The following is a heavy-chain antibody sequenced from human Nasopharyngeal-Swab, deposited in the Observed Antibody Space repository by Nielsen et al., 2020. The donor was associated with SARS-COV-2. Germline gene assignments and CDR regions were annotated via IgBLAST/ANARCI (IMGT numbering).Heavy chain of an antibody. CDR2: IYTSGST. D-gene: IGHD3-22*01. CDR1: GGSISSGSYY. J-gene: IGHJ4*02. V-gene: IGHV4-61*02. CDR3: ARDGGYYDSSGYYYLDY. Sequence: SETLSLTCTVSGGSISSGSYYWSWIRQPAGKGLEWIGRIYTSGSTNYNPSLKSRVTISVDTSKNQFSLKLSSVTAADTAVYYCARDGGYYDSSGYYYLDYWGQGTRVTVSS.